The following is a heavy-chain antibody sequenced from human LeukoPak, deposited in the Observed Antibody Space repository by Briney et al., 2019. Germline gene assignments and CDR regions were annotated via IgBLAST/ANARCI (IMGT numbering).Heavy chain of an antibody. CDR1: GGTFSSYA. Sequence: ASVKVSCKASGGTFSSYAISWVRQAPGQGLESMGRIIPIFGTANYAQKFQGRVTITTDESTSTAYMELSSLRSEDTAVYYCARWGATTVGAFDIWGQGTMVTLSS. V-gene: IGHV1-69*05. CDR2: IIPIFGTA. CDR3: ARWGATTVGAFDI. J-gene: IGHJ3*02. D-gene: IGHD4-23*01.